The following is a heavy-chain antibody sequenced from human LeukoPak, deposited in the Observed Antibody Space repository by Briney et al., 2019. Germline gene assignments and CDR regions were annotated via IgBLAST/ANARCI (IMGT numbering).Heavy chain of an antibody. CDR1: GFTFSDYY. CDR3: ATFEYSSSSASY. D-gene: IGHD6-6*01. J-gene: IGHJ4*02. V-gene: IGHV3-11*04. Sequence: GGSLRLSCAASGFTFSDYYMSWIRQAPGKGLEWVSYISSSGSTIYYADPVKGRFTISRDNAKNSLYLQMNSLRAEDTAVYYCATFEYSSSSASYWGQGTLVTVSS. CDR2: ISSSGSTI.